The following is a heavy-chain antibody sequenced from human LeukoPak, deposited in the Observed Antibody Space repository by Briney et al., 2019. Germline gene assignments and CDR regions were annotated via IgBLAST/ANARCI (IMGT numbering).Heavy chain of an antibody. D-gene: IGHD2-2*01. Sequence: GGSLRLSCAASGFTFSSYGMHWVRQAPGKGLEWVAFIRYDGSNKYYADSVKGRFTISRDNFKNTLYLQMNSLRAEDTAVYYCAKDLPDIVVVPAALDAFDIWGQGTMVTVSS. V-gene: IGHV3-30*02. J-gene: IGHJ3*02. CDR2: IRYDGSNK. CDR1: GFTFSSYG. CDR3: AKDLPDIVVVPAALDAFDI.